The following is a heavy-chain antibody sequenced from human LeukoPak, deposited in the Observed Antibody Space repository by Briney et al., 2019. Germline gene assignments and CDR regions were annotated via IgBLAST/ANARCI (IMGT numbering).Heavy chain of an antibody. CDR3: ARGQAAATYARYYYYYYMDV. D-gene: IGHD6-13*01. J-gene: IGHJ6*03. CDR1: GGSFSGYY. Sequence: PSETLSLTCAVYGGSFSGYYWSWIRQPPGKGLEWIGEINHSGSTNYNPSLKSRVTISVDTSKNQFSLKLSSVTAADTAVYYCARGQAAATYARYYYYYYMDVWGKGTTVTVSS. CDR2: INHSGST. V-gene: IGHV4-34*01.